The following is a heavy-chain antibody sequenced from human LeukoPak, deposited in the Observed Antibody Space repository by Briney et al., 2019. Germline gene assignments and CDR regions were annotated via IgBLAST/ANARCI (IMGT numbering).Heavy chain of an antibody. V-gene: IGHV3-74*01. D-gene: IGHD6-13*01. J-gene: IGHJ4*02. Sequence: GGSLRLSCAASGFTFSSYWMHWVRQAPGKGPVWVSRINSDGSDTSYADSVKGRFTVSRGNAKNTLYLQMNSLRPEDTALYYCATSSSWYPVSSDHWGQGTLVTVSS. CDR1: GFTFSSYW. CDR2: INSDGSDT. CDR3: ATSSSWYPVSSDH.